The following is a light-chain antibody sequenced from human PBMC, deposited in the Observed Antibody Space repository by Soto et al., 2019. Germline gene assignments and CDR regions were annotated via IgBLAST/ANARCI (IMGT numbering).Light chain of an antibody. V-gene: IGKV3-20*01. CDR3: QEYGSSPLP. CDR1: QTVNRNN. CDR2: GAS. Sequence: ISLTQTPSTLSLSPGERATLACRASQTVNRNNLVWDQKSPGQPPSLLIYGASSRATGIPDRFSGSGSGTDFTLTISRLEPEDFAVYYCQEYGSSPLPFGPGAKVAI. J-gene: IGKJ3*01.